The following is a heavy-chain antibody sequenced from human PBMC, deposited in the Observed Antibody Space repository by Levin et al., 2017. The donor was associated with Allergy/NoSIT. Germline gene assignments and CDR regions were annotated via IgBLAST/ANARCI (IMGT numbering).Heavy chain of an antibody. Sequence: PGGSLRLSCAASGFTFSNAWMNWVRQAPGKGLEWVGRIKSKTDGGTTDYAAPVKGRFTISRDDSKNTLYLQMNSLKTEDTAVYYCTTVLHDGQSFWSGYYVTLDYFQHWGQGTLVTVSS. J-gene: IGHJ1*01. CDR1: GFTFSNAW. V-gene: IGHV3-15*07. CDR3: TTVLHDGQSFWSGYYVTLDYFQH. D-gene: IGHD3-3*01. CDR2: IKSKTDGGTT.